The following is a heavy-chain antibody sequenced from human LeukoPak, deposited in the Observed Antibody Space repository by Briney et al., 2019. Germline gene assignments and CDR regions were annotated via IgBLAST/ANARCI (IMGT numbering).Heavy chain of an antibody. V-gene: IGHV3-7*03. CDR2: INGDGSHS. CDR3: VKNSGWYCLDY. Sequence: PGGSLRLSCAASGFSFSNYWMTWVRQAPGKGLERVADINGDGSHSYCVDSVKGRFTLSRDNAKNSLSLQMNSLRAEDTAVYYCVKNSGWYCLDYWGQGTLVTVSS. CDR1: GFSFSNYW. D-gene: IGHD6-13*01. J-gene: IGHJ4*02.